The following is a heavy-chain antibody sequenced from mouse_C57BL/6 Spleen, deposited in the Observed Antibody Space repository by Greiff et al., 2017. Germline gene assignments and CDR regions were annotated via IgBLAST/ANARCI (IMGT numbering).Heavy chain of an antibody. CDR3: ARSTTKGYAMDY. V-gene: IGHV1-18*01. D-gene: IGHD5-5*01. CDR2: INPNNGGT. CDR1: GYTFTDYN. J-gene: IGHJ4*01. Sequence: EVQLQQSGPELVKPGASVKIPCKASGYTFTDYNMDWVKQSHGKSLEWIGDINPNNGGTIYNQKFKGKATLTVDKSSSTAYMELRSLTSEDTAVYYCARSTTKGYAMDYWGQGTSVTVSS.